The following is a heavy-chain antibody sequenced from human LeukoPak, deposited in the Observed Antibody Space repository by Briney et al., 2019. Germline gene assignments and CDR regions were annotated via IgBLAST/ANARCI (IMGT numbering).Heavy chain of an antibody. Sequence: ASVKVSCKASGGTFSNYTISWVRQAPGQGLEWMGGIIPIFGTANYAQKFQGRVTMTADESTSTVYMELSSLRSEDTAVYYCARSPSGYSGYDPVYYWGQGTLVTVSS. V-gene: IGHV1-69*13. CDR3: ARSPSGYSGYDPVYY. CDR2: IIPIFGTA. D-gene: IGHD5-12*01. J-gene: IGHJ4*02. CDR1: GGTFSNYT.